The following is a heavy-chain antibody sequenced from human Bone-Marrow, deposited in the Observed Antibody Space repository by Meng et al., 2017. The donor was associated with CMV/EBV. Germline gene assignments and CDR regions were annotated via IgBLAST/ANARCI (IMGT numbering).Heavy chain of an antibody. CDR1: GFTFTSYL. J-gene: IGHJ3*01. V-gene: IGHV3-7*01. CDR2: IKQDGSEA. CDR3: ASDSSGSVAFDV. Sequence: GESLKISCVASGFTFTSYLMSWVRQAPGKGLEWVANIKQDGSEAYYEDSVKGRFTISRDNTKNSLYLQMNSLRAEDTAGYYCASDSSGSVAFDVWGQGTMVTVSS. D-gene: IGHD3-22*01.